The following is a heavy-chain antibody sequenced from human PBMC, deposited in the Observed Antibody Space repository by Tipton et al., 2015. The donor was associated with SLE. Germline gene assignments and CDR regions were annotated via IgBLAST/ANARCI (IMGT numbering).Heavy chain of an antibody. CDR3: ARVGKGSSWYCFDP. CDR1: GGSISSSSYY. J-gene: IGHJ5*02. D-gene: IGHD6-13*01. CDR2: IYYSGST. Sequence: TLSLTCTVSGGSISSSSYYWGWIRQPPGKGLEWIGSIYYSGSTYYNPSLKSRVTISVDTSKKQFSLNLSSVTAADTAVYYCARVGKGSSWYCFDPWGQGTLVTVSS. V-gene: IGHV4-39*07.